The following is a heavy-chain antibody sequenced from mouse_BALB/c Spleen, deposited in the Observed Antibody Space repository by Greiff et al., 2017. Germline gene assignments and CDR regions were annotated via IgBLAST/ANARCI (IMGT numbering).Heavy chain of an antibody. D-gene: IGHD1-1*01. V-gene: IGHV3-2*02. CDR2: ISYSGST. Sequence: EVQLVESGPGLVKPSQSLSLTCTVTGYSITSDYAWNWIRQFPGNKLEWMGYISYSGSTSYNPSLKSRISITRDTSKNQFFLQLNSVTTEDTATYYCARYRYYGTYYAMDYWGQGTSVTVSS. J-gene: IGHJ4*01. CDR1: GYSITSDYA. CDR3: ARYRYYGTYYAMDY.